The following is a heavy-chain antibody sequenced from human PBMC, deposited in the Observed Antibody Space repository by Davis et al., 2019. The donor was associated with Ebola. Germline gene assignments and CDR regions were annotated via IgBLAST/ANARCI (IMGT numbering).Heavy chain of an antibody. CDR2: FYYSGGSSSGST. Sequence: SETLSLTCTVSGGSISSNSYYWGWIRQPPGKGLEWIGSFYYSGGSSSGSTYYNSSLKNRVAISVDTSKKQFSLKLSSVTAADTAVYYCTRSSGWSTRAVYWGQGTLVTVSS. J-gene: IGHJ4*02. V-gene: IGHV4-39*01. D-gene: IGHD6-19*01. CDR3: TRSSGWSTRAVY. CDR1: GGSISSNSYY.